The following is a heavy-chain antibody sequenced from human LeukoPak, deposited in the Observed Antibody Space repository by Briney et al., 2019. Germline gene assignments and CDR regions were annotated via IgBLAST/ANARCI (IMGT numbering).Heavy chain of an antibody. D-gene: IGHD5-24*01. Sequence: SVKVSCKASGFTFSSSAVQWVRQARGQRLEWIGWIVVGSGNTNYAQRFQDRVTINRDMSTSTAYMEVSSLRSEDTAAYYCAADGYTFAPGAFDIWGQGTVVTVSS. CDR1: GFTFSSSA. V-gene: IGHV1-58*01. CDR2: IVVGSGNT. J-gene: IGHJ3*02. CDR3: AADGYTFAPGAFDI.